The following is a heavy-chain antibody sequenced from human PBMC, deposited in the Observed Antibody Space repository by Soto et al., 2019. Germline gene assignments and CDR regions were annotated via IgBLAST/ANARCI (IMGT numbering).Heavy chain of an antibody. J-gene: IGHJ4*02. D-gene: IGHD6-13*01. CDR3: ARRSSSWYFDC. CDR2: ISGSGDST. V-gene: IGHV3-23*01. Sequence: EVQLLESGGGLVQPGGSLRLSCAASGVTFSSYAMNWVRQAPGKGLEWVSVISGSGDSTYYADSVKGRFTISRDNSKNTLYLQMNSLRAEDTAVYYCARRSSSWYFDCWGQGTLVTVSS. CDR1: GVTFSSYA.